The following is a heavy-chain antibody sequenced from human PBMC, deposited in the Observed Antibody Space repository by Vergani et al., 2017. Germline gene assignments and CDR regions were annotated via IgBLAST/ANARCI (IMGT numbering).Heavy chain of an antibody. D-gene: IGHD3-9*01. CDR3: ARGGYGILTGYRY. CDR1: GYTFSNYY. CDR2: INPSGGHT. J-gene: IGHJ4*02. V-gene: IGHV1-46*03. Sequence: QVQVVQSGAEVKKSGASVKVSCKTSGYTFSNYYMHWVRQAPGRGLEWMGIINPSGGHTNYAQKFQGRVTMTRDTSTSTVYMELSSLRSEDTAIYYCARGGYGILTGYRYWGQGSVVTVSS.